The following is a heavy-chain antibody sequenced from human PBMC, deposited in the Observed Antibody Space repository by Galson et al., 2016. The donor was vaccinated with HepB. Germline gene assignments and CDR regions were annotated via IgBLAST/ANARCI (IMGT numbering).Heavy chain of an antibody. Sequence: SLRLSCAASGFSFSSYGMHWVRQAPGKGLEWVAVIWSDGSQKYYADFVEGRFTISRDNSKNTLYLQMDSLRVEDTAIYYCAKEYGNSGYYSWGQGALVTVSP. D-gene: IGHD3-22*01. CDR2: IWSDGSQK. J-gene: IGHJ4*02. CDR1: GFSFSSYG. CDR3: AKEYGNSGYYS. V-gene: IGHV3-33*03.